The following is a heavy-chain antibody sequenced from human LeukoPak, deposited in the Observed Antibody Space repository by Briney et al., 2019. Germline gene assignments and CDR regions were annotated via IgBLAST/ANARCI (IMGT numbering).Heavy chain of an antibody. V-gene: IGHV4-38-2*02. CDR3: AGGATNGVDYFDY. J-gene: IGHJ4*02. CDR1: GYSISSGYY. Sequence: PSETLSLTCTVSGYSISSGYYWGWIRQPPGKGLEWIGSIYHSGSTYYNPSLKSRVTISVDTSKNQFSLKLSSVTAADTAVYYCAGGATNGVDYFDYWGQGTLVTVSS. CDR2: IYHSGST. D-gene: IGHD2-8*01.